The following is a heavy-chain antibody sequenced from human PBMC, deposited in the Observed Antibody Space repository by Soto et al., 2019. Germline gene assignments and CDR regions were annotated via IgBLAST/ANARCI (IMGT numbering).Heavy chain of an antibody. D-gene: IGHD2-15*01. CDR2: IYYSGST. Sequence: SETLSLTCTVSGGSISSYYWSWIRQPPGKGLEWIGYIYYSGSTNYNPSLKSRVTISVDTSKNQFSLKLSSVTAADTAVYYCARHLLCSGGSCYSGWFDPWGQGTLVTVS. V-gene: IGHV4-59*08. CDR1: GGSISSYY. CDR3: ARHLLCSGGSCYSGWFDP. J-gene: IGHJ5*02.